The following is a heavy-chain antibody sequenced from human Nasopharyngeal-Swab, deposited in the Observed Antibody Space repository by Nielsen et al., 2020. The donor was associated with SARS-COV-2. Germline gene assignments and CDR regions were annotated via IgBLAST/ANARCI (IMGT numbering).Heavy chain of an antibody. CDR3: ARDSNYDYVWGSYGTTLDY. CDR1: GFTFSSYG. V-gene: IGHV3-33*01. D-gene: IGHD3-16*01. Sequence: GGSLRLSCAASGFTFSSYGMHWVRQAPGKGLEWVAVIWYDGSNKYYADSVKDRFTISRDNSKNTLYLQMNSLRAEDTAVYYCARDSNYDYVWGSYGTTLDYWGQGTLVTVSS. J-gene: IGHJ4*02. CDR2: IWYDGSNK.